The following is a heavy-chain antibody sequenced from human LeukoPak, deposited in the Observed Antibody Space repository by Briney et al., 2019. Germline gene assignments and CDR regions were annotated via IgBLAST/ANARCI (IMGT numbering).Heavy chain of an antibody. CDR2: IYYRGST. CDR3: ARVIVVVPIGVYHYYAMDV. V-gene: IGHV4-31*03. J-gene: IGHJ6*02. CDR1: GDSISTGGYY. D-gene: IGHD2-2*01. Sequence: SQTLSLTCTVSGDSISTGGYYWAWVRQHRERGLEWIVYIYYRGSTHYNPSRQSRVTISVDTSKNQFSLNLNSVTAADTAVYYCARVIVVVPIGVYHYYAMDVWGQGTTVTVSS.